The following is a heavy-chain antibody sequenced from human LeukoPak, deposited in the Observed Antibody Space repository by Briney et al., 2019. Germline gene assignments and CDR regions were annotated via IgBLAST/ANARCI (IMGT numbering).Heavy chain of an antibody. Sequence: SETLSLTCAVSGYSISSGYYWGWIRQPPGKGLGWIGSIYHSGSTYYNPSLKSRVTISVDTSKNQFSLKLSSVTAADTAVYYCARGGGYGVFDYWGQGTLVTVSS. CDR2: IYHSGST. CDR3: ARGGGYGVFDY. CDR1: GYSISSGYY. D-gene: IGHD5-12*01. V-gene: IGHV4-38-2*01. J-gene: IGHJ4*02.